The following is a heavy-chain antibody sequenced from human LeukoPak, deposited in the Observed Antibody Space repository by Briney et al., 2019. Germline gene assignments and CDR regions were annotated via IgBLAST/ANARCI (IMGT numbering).Heavy chain of an antibody. CDR3: ARAYDSSGYYYYYFDY. CDR1: GGSISSYY. Sequence: SETLSLTCTVSGGSISSYYWSWIRQPPGKGLEWIGYIYYSGSTYYNPSLKSRVTISVDTSKNQFSLKLSSVTAADTAVYYCARAYDSSGYYYYYFDYWGQGTLVTVSS. J-gene: IGHJ4*02. CDR2: IYYSGST. V-gene: IGHV4-59*08. D-gene: IGHD3-22*01.